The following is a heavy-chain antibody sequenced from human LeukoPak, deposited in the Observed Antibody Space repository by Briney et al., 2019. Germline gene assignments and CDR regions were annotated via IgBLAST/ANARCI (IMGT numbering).Heavy chain of an antibody. CDR2: IYYTGIT. CDR3: AASSGVTLGRF. V-gene: IGHV4-31*03. CDR1: GGSISSGTHY. J-gene: IGHJ4*02. Sequence: SETLSLTCTVSGGSISSGTHYYNWIRQHPGKGLEWIGYIYYTGITSYNPSLKSRITMSVDTSMNQVSLKVTSLTAADTAVYYCAASSGVTLGRFWGQGALVTVSS. D-gene: IGHD2-21*02.